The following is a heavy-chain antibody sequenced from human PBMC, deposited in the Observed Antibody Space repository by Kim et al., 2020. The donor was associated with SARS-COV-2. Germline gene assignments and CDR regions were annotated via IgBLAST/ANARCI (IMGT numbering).Heavy chain of an antibody. CDR1: GGSISSGGYY. Sequence: SETLSLTCTVSGGSISSGGYYWSWIRQHPAKGLEWIGYIFYSGSTSYNPALKSRVTISVDTSKNQFSLKLSSVTAADTAVYYCARMRRDSSGYDRQPHFDYWGQGTLVTVSS. CDR2: IFYSGST. J-gene: IGHJ4*02. D-gene: IGHD3-22*01. V-gene: IGHV4-31*03. CDR3: ARMRRDSSGYDRQPHFDY.